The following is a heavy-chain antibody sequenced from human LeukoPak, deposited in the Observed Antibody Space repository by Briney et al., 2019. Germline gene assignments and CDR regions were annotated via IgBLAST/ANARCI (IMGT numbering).Heavy chain of an antibody. CDR2: ISSSSRSM. V-gene: IGHV3-21*01. CDR3: ARDSTNMDV. J-gene: IGHJ6*03. Sequence: PGGSLRLSCAASGFTFSLYSMNWVRQAPGKGLEWISSISSSSRSMYYTDSVKGRFTISRDNAQNSLYLQMSSLRAEDTAVYYCARDSTNMDVWGKGTTVTVSS. D-gene: IGHD2-2*01. CDR1: GFTFSLYS.